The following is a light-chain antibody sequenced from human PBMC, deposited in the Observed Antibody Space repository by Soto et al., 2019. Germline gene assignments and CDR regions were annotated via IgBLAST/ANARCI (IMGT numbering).Light chain of an antibody. J-gene: IGKJ3*01. CDR2: LGS. CDR1: QSLLHSNGYNY. Sequence: DIVMTQSPLSLPVTPGEPASISCRSSQSLLHSNGYNYLDWYLQKPGQSPQLLIYLGSNRASGVPDRSSGSGSGTDFTLKISRVEAADVGVYYCMQALQTPLTFGPGTKVDIK. CDR3: MQALQTPLT. V-gene: IGKV2-28*01.